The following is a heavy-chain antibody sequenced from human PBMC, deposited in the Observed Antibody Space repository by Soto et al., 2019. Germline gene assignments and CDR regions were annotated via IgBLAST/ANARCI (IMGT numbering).Heavy chain of an antibody. CDR1: GGSISAPGYS. CDR2: VYHNGNA. D-gene: IGHD3-10*01. V-gene: IGHV4-30-2*01. CDR3: AARPYYYYGLDV. Sequence: PSETLSLTCTVSGGSISAPGYSGSWSRQPPGKAPEWSGYVYHNGNAHPKPSLKSRLTISLDGAKNQFSLKMTSVTAAETGLYYCAARPYYYYGLDVWGQGTTVTVSS. J-gene: IGHJ6*02.